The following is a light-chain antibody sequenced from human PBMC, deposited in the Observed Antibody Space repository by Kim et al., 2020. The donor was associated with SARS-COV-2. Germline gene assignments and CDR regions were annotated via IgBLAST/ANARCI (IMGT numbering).Light chain of an antibody. CDR2: DAS. Sequence: ASVRDKVTITCQARHDINKFLNWYQQKTGKAPKLLIYDASNLETGVPSRLSGSGSGTDFALTISSLQPEDVGTYYCQQYDYQPLTFGGGTKVDIK. V-gene: IGKV1-33*01. CDR3: QQYDYQPLT. CDR1: HDINKF. J-gene: IGKJ4*02.